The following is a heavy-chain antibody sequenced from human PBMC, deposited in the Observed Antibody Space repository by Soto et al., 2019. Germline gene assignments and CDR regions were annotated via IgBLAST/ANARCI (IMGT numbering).Heavy chain of an antibody. Sequence: SETLSITCIVCVGSIRSYLCSGIRQPPGKGLEWIGYIYYSGSTNYNPSLKSRVTISVDTSKNQFSLKLSSVTAADTAVYYCARHTYYYDSSGYYWFDPWGQGTLVTVS. CDR3: ARHTYYYDSSGYYWFDP. V-gene: IGHV4-59*08. J-gene: IGHJ5*02. CDR1: VGSIRSYL. D-gene: IGHD3-22*01. CDR2: IYYSGST.